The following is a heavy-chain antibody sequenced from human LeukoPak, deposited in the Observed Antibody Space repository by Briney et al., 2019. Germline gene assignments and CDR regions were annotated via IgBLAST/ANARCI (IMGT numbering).Heavy chain of an antibody. Sequence: GGSLLLSCAASGFPFNNYAMSWVRQAPGKGLEWVSAISYSGDTTHYADTVTGRFTIFRDNSKNTLFVQMNSLRAEDTAIYYCAKRSGGTFGFFDSWGRGTLVTVSS. J-gene: IGHJ4*02. V-gene: IGHV3-23*01. D-gene: IGHD3-3*01. CDR1: GFPFNNYA. CDR2: ISYSGDTT. CDR3: AKRSGGTFGFFDS.